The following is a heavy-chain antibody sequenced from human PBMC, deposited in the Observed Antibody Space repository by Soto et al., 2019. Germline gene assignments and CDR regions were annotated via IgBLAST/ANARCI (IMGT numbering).Heavy chain of an antibody. CDR2: IYYSGST. CDR3: ERSYATSGYWGGIDFDN. V-gene: IGHV4-31*03. J-gene: IGHJ4*02. D-gene: IGHD3-22*01. Sequence: SETLSLTCTVSGGSVSSGAYYWSWIRQHPGKGLEWIGYIYYSGSTYYNPSLKSRVTISADTSKNQFSLKLSSVTAADTAIYYCERSYATSGYWGGIDFDNWGQGTLVTVSS. CDR1: GGSVSSGAYY.